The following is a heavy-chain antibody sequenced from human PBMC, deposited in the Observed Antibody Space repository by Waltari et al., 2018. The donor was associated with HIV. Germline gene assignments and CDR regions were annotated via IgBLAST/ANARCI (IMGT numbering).Heavy chain of an antibody. CDR3: VRGGAAWSAGGFQVAQPGP. D-gene: IGHD2-15*01. CDR1: VFPPPIFV. Sequence: DVRLVESGGGRWQPGGPLGLPCAAPVFPPPIFVFTWVPRGPGAGLEWVSYISATGHNIYYADSVQGRFTISRDNVRNILHLRIDDLRVDDTATYYCVRGGAAWSAGGFQVAQPGPWGQGALVTVSS. V-gene: IGHV3-48*03. J-gene: IGHJ5*02. CDR2: ISATGHNI.